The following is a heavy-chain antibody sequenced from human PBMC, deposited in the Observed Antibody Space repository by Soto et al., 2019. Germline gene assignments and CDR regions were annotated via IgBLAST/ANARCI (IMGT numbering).Heavy chain of an antibody. Sequence: SSETLSLTCTVSGGSISSYYWSWIRQPPGKGLEWIGYIYYSGSTNYNPSLKSRVTISVDTSKNQFSLKLSSVTAADTAVYYRARGPIEGRAARPSYYFDDWGQGTLVTVSS. D-gene: IGHD6-6*01. V-gene: IGHV4-59*01. J-gene: IGHJ4*02. CDR2: IYYSGST. CDR3: ARGPIEGRAARPSYYFDD. CDR1: GGSISSYY.